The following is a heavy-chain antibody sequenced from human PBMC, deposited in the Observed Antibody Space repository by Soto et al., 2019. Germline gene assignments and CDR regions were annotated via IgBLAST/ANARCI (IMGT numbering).Heavy chain of an antibody. J-gene: IGHJ4*02. CDR2: IYYGMST. CDR3: ARHLAGRVSGQDY. Sequence: SETLSHTCSVSGGSISSSSYYWGWIRQPPGKGLEWIGSIYYGMSTYYNPSLKSRVTISVDTSKNQFSLKLSSVTAADTAVYYCARHLAGRVSGQDYWGPGSQVTVSS. CDR1: GGSISSSSYY. V-gene: IGHV4-39*07. D-gene: IGHD6-19*01.